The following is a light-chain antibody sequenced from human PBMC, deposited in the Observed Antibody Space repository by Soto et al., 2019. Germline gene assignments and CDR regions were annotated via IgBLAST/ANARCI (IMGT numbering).Light chain of an antibody. CDR3: QQYYGTPYT. V-gene: IGKV4-1*01. Sequence: DIVMTQSPDSLAVSLGKRATINCKSSQSLLYSSNNKNYLAWYQQKAGQPPRLLIYWASTRESGVPDRFSGSGSGTDFTLTISSLQAEDVAVYYCQQYYGTPYTFGQGTKLEIK. J-gene: IGKJ2*01. CDR2: WAS. CDR1: QSLLYSSNNKNY.